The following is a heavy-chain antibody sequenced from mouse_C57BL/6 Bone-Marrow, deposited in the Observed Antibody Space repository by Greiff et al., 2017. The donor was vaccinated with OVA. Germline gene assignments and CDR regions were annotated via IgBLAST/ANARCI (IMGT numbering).Heavy chain of an antibody. CDR1: GYTFPSYT. CDR3: ARRITTVVSDLDD. V-gene: IGHV1-4*01. J-gene: IGHJ2*01. CDR2: ITPSSGYT. D-gene: IGHD1-1*01. Sequence: VQLPQSGADLARPGASVKMSCKASGYTFPSYTLHWVNQRPGQGLEWIGYITPSSGYTKYNPKFKDKATLTADKSSSTAYMQLSSLTSEDSAVYYCARRITTVVSDLDDWGQGTTLTVSS.